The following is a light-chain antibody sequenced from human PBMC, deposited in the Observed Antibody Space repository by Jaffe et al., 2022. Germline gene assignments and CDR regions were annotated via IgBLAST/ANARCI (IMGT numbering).Light chain of an antibody. V-gene: IGKV1-NL1*01. Sequence: DIQMTQSPSSLSAAVGDRVTITCRASQGVSNFLAWYQQKPGKAPKLLLYGASRLDTGVPSRFSGSGSGANYTLTISSLQPEDFATYYCQQYYITPPWTFGQGTKVDIK. J-gene: IGKJ1*01. CDR3: QQYYITPPWT. CDR2: GAS. CDR1: QGVSNF.